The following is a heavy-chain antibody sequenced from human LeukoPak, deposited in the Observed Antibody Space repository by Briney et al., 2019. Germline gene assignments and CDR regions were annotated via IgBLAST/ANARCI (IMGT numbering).Heavy chain of an antibody. CDR2: IWYDGSNK. Sequence: GGSLRLSCAASGFTFSSYGMHWVRQAPGKGLEWVAVIWYDGSNKYYADSVKGRFTISRDNSKNTLYLQMNSLRAEDTAVYYCARGEGTYYYGSGNQFDYWGQGTLVTVSS. J-gene: IGHJ4*02. V-gene: IGHV3-33*01. CDR1: GFTFSSYG. D-gene: IGHD3-10*01. CDR3: ARGEGTYYYGSGNQFDY.